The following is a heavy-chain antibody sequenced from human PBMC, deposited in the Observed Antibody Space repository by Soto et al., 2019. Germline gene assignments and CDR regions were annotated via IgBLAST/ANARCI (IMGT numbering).Heavy chain of an antibody. Sequence: QVELVESGGGVVQPGTSLRLSCAASGFTFSAYSINWVRQSPGKGLEWVAVVSGDGRTKYYADSVKGRLAISRDNSMNTVYLQVSSLSPDDTAVYYCAREIRGAIGPLDYWGQGTLVTVSS. CDR3: AREIRGAIGPLDY. J-gene: IGHJ4*02. CDR2: VSGDGRTK. V-gene: IGHV3-30*09. CDR1: GFTFSAYS.